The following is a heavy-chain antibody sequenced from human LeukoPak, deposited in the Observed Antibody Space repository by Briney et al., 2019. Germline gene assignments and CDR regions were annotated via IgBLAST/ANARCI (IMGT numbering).Heavy chain of an antibody. CDR3: ARAEGYCSGGSCYQLPSPYYYYGMDV. Sequence: SETLSLTCTVSGGSVSSGNYYWSWIRQPPGKGLEWIGYIYYSGSTNYNPSLKSRVTISVDTSKNQFSLKLSSVTAADTAVYYCARAEGYCSGGSCYQLPSPYYYYGMDVWGQVTTVTVSS. V-gene: IGHV4-61*01. J-gene: IGHJ6*02. CDR1: GGSVSSGNYY. CDR2: IYYSGST. D-gene: IGHD2-15*01.